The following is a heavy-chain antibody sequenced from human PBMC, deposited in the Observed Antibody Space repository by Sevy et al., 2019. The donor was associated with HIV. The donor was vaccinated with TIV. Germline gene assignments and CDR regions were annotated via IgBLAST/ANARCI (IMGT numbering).Heavy chain of an antibody. Sequence: SETLSLTCTVSGGSISSSSYYWGWIRQPPGKGLEWIAIIYYSGSTYYNPSLKSRVSIFIDTSKNQFSLKLSPVTAADTALYYCGRLSLSRGVTTGSYYFDYWGQGTLVTVSS. CDR3: GRLSLSRGVTTGSYYFDY. CDR1: GGSISSSSYY. J-gene: IGHJ4*02. V-gene: IGHV4-39*01. D-gene: IGHD1-1*01. CDR2: IYYSGST.